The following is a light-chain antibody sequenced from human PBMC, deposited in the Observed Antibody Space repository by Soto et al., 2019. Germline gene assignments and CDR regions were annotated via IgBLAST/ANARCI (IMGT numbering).Light chain of an antibody. J-gene: IGKJ4*01. CDR1: QGISNW. Sequence: DIQMTQSPSSVSASVGDRVTLTCRASQGISNWLAWYQQTPGKAPKLLIFATSSLQSGVPSRFSGSGAGTDFSLTISSLQPEDFAPYYCQQGNSFPLTFGGGTKVEIK. CDR3: QQGNSFPLT. V-gene: IGKV1D-12*01. CDR2: ATS.